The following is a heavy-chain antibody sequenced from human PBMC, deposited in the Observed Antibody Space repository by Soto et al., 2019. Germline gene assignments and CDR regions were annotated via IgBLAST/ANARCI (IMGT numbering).Heavy chain of an antibody. V-gene: IGHV2-5*02. CDR1: GFSLSTDGVG. D-gene: IGHD2-2*01. CDR3: AHAYGGTSWPNDAFDV. CDR2: IYWDDDK. Sequence: QITLKEAGPTLVKPTQTLTLTCTFSGFSLSTDGVGVGWIRQPPGKALEWLALIYWDDDKRYSPSLKSRLTTTKDTYKNPVVLTMTNMDPVDTATYYCAHAYGGTSWPNDAFDVWGQGTVVTVSS. J-gene: IGHJ3*01.